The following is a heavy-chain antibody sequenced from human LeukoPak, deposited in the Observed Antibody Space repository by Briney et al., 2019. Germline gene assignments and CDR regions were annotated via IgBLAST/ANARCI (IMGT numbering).Heavy chain of an antibody. J-gene: IGHJ3*02. CDR3: ARAPYYYDSSNYAFDI. V-gene: IGHV1-69*13. CDR1: GGTFSSYA. Sequence: SVKVSCKASGGTFSSYAISWVRQAPGQGLEWMGGIIPIFGTANYAQKFQGRVTITADESTSTAYMELSSLRSEDTAVYYCARAPYYYDSSNYAFDIWGQGTMVTVSS. D-gene: IGHD3-22*01. CDR2: IIPIFGTA.